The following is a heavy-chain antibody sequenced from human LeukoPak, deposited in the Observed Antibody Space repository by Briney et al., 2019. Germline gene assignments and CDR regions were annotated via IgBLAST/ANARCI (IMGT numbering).Heavy chain of an antibody. V-gene: IGHV4-39*01. J-gene: IGHJ4*02. D-gene: IGHD3-3*02. CDR2: IYYSGST. CDR1: GASLSSSSYY. CDR3: ARLRRSRLAEFDY. Sequence: PSETLSLTCAVSGASLSSSSYYWGWLRQPPGTGLEWIGSIYYSGSTYYNPSLKSRVTISVDTSKNQFSLKLSSVTAADTAVYYCARLRRSRLAEFDYWGQGTLVTVSS.